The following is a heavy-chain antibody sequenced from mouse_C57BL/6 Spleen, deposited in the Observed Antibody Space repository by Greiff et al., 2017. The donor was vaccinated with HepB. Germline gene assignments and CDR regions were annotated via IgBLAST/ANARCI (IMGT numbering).Heavy chain of an antibody. CDR2: INPNNGGT. CDR1: GYTFTDYN. D-gene: IGHD1-1*01. J-gene: IGHJ1*03. CDR3: ARMDYGSSYDWYFDV. Sequence: EVQLQESGPELVKPGASVKMSCKASGYTFTDYNMHWVKQSHGKSLEWIGYINPNNGGTSYNQKFKGKATLTVNKSSSTAYMELRSLTSEDSAVYYCARMDYGSSYDWYFDVWGTGTTVTVSS. V-gene: IGHV1-22*01.